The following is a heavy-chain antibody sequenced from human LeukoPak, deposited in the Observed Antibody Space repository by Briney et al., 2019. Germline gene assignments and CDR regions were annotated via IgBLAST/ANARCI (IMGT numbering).Heavy chain of an antibody. Sequence: GGSLRLSCAASGFTFSSYSMNWVRQAPGKGLEWVSSISNSSSYIYYADSVKGRFTISRHNAKNSLYLQMNSLRAEDTAVYYCARREPTGVWFVYWGQGTLVTVSS. D-gene: IGHD3-10*01. J-gene: IGHJ4*02. CDR1: GFTFSSYS. CDR3: ARREPTGVWFVY. V-gene: IGHV3-21*01. CDR2: ISNSSSYI.